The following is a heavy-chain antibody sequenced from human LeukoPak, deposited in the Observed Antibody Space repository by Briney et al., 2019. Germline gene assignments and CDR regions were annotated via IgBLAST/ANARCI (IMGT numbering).Heavy chain of an antibody. J-gene: IGHJ4*02. CDR3: ASDMVRRGAPDY. V-gene: IGHV4-39*01. D-gene: IGHD3-10*01. CDR2: IYYSGST. CDR1: GGSIGSYY. Sequence: KSSETLSLTCIVSGGSIGSYYWGWIRQPPGKGLEWIGSIYYSGSTYYNPSLKSRVTISVDTSKNQFSLKLSSVTAADTAVYYCASDMVRRGAPDYWGQGTLVTVSS.